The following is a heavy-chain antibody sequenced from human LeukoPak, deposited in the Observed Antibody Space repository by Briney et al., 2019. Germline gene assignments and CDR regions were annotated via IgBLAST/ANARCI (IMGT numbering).Heavy chain of an antibody. V-gene: IGHV3-74*01. D-gene: IGHD3-10*01. CDR2: INTDGSST. CDR1: GFTFSSYW. Sequence: QAGGSLRLSCAASGFTFSSYWMHWVRQAPGKGLVWVSRINTDGSSTSYADSVKGRFTISRDNAENTLYLQMNSLRAEDTAVYYCARDPGFGEPHFDYWGQGTLVTVSS. CDR3: ARDPGFGEPHFDY. J-gene: IGHJ4*02.